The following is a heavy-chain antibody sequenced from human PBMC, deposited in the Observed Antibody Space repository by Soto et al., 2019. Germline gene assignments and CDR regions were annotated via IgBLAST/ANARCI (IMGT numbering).Heavy chain of an antibody. J-gene: IGHJ6*02. CDR3: ARDLCGYCGTDWYPLDV. D-gene: IGHD2-21*02. CDR2: VYNAGST. V-gene: IGHV4-59*01. Sequence: QVRLQESGPGLVKPSETLSLTCTVSGGSISRYYWSWIRQPPGQGLEWIGYVYNAGSTIYNPSLKSRVTISVDMLQNQLSLNLNYVTAADTAVYYCARDLCGYCGTDWYPLDVWGQGTTVTVSS. CDR1: GGSISRYY.